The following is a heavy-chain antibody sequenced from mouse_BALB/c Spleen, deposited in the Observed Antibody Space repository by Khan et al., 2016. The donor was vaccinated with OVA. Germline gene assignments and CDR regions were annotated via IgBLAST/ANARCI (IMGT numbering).Heavy chain of an antibody. CDR3: ARPPVSYDGSAMDY. CDR1: GFTFSSYG. Sequence: EVQLVESGGDLVKPGGSLKLSCEASGFTFSSYGMSWVRQTPDKRLEWVAAISTGGSYTYYPDSLKGRFTISRDNATNTLYLQMSSLKSADTAMYYCARPPVSYDGSAMDYWGQGTSVTVSS. J-gene: IGHJ4*01. V-gene: IGHV5-6*01. D-gene: IGHD2-10*01. CDR2: ISTGGSYT.